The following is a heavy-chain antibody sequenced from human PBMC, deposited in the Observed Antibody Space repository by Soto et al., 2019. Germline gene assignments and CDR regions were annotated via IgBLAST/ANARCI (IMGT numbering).Heavy chain of an antibody. CDR1: GFAVSDYG. V-gene: IGHV3-33*01. CDR2: IWQDGTNT. Sequence: GGSLRLSCAASGFAVSDYGIHWVRQAPGKGLEWVALIWQDGTNTFFADSVKGRFTISRDISKNTLYLQMNSLRTNDTAVYYCATATGRNYKYFDYWGQGTLVTVSS. D-gene: IGHD3-10*01. J-gene: IGHJ4*02. CDR3: ATATGRNYKYFDY.